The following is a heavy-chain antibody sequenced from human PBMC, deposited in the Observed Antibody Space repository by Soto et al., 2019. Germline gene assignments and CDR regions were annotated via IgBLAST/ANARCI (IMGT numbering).Heavy chain of an antibody. CDR3: AEIYSDGASYVQH. D-gene: IGHD6-13*01. Sequence: EVQLLESGGGLVQPGGSLRLSCAASGFTFSGYAMSWVRQAPGKGLEWVSTISGGATSTSYADSVKGRFTISRDNSKNTLYLQLNSMRVEDTAVYYCAEIYSDGASYVQHWGKGTLVTVSS. J-gene: IGHJ1*01. CDR1: GFTFSGYA. CDR2: ISGGATST. V-gene: IGHV3-23*01.